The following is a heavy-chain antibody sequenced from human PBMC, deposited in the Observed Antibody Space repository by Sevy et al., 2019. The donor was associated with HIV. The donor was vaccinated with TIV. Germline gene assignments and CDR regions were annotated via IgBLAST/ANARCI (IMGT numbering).Heavy chain of an antibody. D-gene: IGHD6-13*01. CDR3: AREGGGIAAAGTNWFDP. CDR1: GGTFSSYA. Sequence: ASVKVSCKASGGTFSSYAISWVRQAPGQGLEWVGGIIPIFGTANYAQKFQGRVTITADESTSTAYMELSSLRSEDTAVYYCAREGGGIAAAGTNWFDPWGQGTLVTVSS. J-gene: IGHJ5*02. CDR2: IIPIFGTA. V-gene: IGHV1-69*13.